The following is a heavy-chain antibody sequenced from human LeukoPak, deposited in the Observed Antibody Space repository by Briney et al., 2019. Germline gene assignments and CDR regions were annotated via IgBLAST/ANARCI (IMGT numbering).Heavy chain of an antibody. V-gene: IGHV3-21*01. CDR1: GFTFSSYS. CDR3: ARVKSSSWYDGFDY. D-gene: IGHD6-13*01. J-gene: IGHJ4*02. Sequence: GGSLRLSCAASGFTFSSYSMNWVRQAPGKGLEWVSSISSSSYIYYADSVKGRFTISRDNAKNSLYPQMNSLRAEDTAVYYCARVKSSSWYDGFDYWGQGTLVTVSS. CDR2: ISSSSYI.